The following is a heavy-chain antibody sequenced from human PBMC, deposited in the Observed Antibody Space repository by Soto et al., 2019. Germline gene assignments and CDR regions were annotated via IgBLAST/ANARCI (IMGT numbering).Heavy chain of an antibody. CDR2: ITPFNGNT. Sequence: QMQLVQSGAEVKKTGSSVKVSCKASGYTFTYRYLHWVRQAPGQALEWMGWITPFNGNTNYAQKFQDRVTITWERSMSTAYMELSSLRSEDTSMYYCASTYDSSGYPDPDAFDIWGQRTMVTVSS. D-gene: IGHD3-22*01. CDR3: ASTYDSSGYPDPDAFDI. V-gene: IGHV1-45*02. J-gene: IGHJ3*02. CDR1: GYTFTYRY.